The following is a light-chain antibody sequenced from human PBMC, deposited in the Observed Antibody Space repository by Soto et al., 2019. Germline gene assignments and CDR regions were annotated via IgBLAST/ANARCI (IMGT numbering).Light chain of an antibody. Sequence: QSVRTQPASVSGSPGQSITDSCTGTSSDVGGYNFVSWYQQHPGQAPKLMLYEVSNRPSGVSYRFSGSKSGNTASLTISGLQAEDEADYYCSSYTSSVTLVFGGATKLTVL. CDR1: SSDVGGYNF. V-gene: IGLV2-14*01. J-gene: IGLJ2*01. CDR2: EVS. CDR3: SSYTSSVTLV.